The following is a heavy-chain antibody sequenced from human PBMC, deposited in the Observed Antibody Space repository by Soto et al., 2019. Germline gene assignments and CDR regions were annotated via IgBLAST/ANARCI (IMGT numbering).Heavy chain of an antibody. J-gene: IGHJ5*02. CDR1: GFSFNKAW. V-gene: IGHV3-15*01. D-gene: IGHD3-16*02. Sequence: EVQLVESGGDLVEPGGSLRLSCAASGFSFNKAWMTWVRQAPGKGLEWVGRIKSRTDGGATEYAPPVNDRFIISRDDSRNMVFLQMNSLKTEDTAVYFCTYLSREGPWGQGTLVTVSS. CDR3: TYLSREGP. CDR2: IKSRTDGGAT.